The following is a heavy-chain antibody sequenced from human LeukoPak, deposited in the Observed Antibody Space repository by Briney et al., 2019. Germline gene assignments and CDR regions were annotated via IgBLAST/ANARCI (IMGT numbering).Heavy chain of an antibody. D-gene: IGHD6-19*01. CDR3: AKDVSRKSSGWYDVGFDY. J-gene: IGHJ4*02. Sequence: GGSLRLSCAASGFTFSSYGMHWVRQAPGKGLEWVAVISYDGSNKYYADSVKGRFTISRDNSKNTLYLQMNSLRAEDTAVYYCAKDVSRKSSGWYDVGFDYWGQGTLVTVSS. V-gene: IGHV3-30*18. CDR2: ISYDGSNK. CDR1: GFTFSSYG.